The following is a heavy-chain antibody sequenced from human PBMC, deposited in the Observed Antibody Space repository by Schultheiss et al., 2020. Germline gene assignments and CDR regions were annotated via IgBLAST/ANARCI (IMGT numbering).Heavy chain of an antibody. CDR1: GGSISSSSYY. J-gene: IGHJ5*02. Sequence: SETLSLTCTVSGGSISSSSYYWGWIRQPPGKGLEWIGSIYYSGSTYYNPSLKSRVTISVDTSKNQFSLKLSSVTAADTAVYYCARASYDFWSGYYPNWFDPWGQGNLGTVSS. CDR3: ARASYDFWSGYYPNWFDP. CDR2: IYYSGST. V-gene: IGHV4-39*07. D-gene: IGHD3-3*01.